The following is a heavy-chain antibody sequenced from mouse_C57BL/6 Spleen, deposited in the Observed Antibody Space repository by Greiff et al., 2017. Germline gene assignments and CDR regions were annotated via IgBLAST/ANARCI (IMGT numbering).Heavy chain of an antibody. Sequence: VQLQQPGAELVRPGSSVKLSCKASGYTFTSYWMHWVKQRPIQGLEWIGNIDPSDSETHYNQQFKDKATLTVDKSSSTAYMQLSSLTSEDSAVYYCAREGYYGKAPWFAYWGQGTLVTVSA. CDR2: IDPSDSET. CDR3: AREGYYGKAPWFAY. D-gene: IGHD1-1*01. J-gene: IGHJ3*01. CDR1: GYTFTSYW. V-gene: IGHV1-52*01.